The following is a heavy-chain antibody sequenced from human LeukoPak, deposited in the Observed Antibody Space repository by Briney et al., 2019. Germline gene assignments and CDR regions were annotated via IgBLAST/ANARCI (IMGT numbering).Heavy chain of an antibody. CDR3: ARLKLSVEVGFDAFDI. CDR2: IYYSGST. Sequence: SETLSLTCTVSGGSISSYYWSWIRQPPGKGLEWIGYIYYSGSTNYNPSLKSRATISVDTSKNQFSLKLSSVTAADTAVYYCARLKLSVEVGFDAFDIWGQGTMVTVSS. CDR1: GGSISSYY. J-gene: IGHJ3*02. V-gene: IGHV4-59*08. D-gene: IGHD4-23*01.